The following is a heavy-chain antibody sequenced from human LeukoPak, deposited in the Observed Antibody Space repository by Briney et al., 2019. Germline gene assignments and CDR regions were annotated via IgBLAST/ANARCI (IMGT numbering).Heavy chain of an antibody. D-gene: IGHD3-22*01. CDR2: IYYSGST. CDR3: ARRLYDSSGYYLDY. CDR1: GGSISSYY. Sequence: SETLSLTCTVSGGSISSYYWSWIRQPPGKGLEWIGYIYYSGSTNYNPSLKSRVTISVDTSKNHFSLKLSSVTAADTAIYYCARRLYDSSGYYLDYWGQGTLVTVSS. V-gene: IGHV4-59*01. J-gene: IGHJ4*02.